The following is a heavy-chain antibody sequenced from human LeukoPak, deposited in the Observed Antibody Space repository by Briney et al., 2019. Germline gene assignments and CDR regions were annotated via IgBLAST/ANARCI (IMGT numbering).Heavy chain of an antibody. D-gene: IGHD4-11*01. V-gene: IGHV1-69*13. CDR3: ANTVTSYYYYGMDV. J-gene: IGHJ6*02. Sequence: ASVKVSCKASGVTFSSYAISWVRQAPGQGLEWMGGIIPIFGTANYAQKFQGRVTITADESTSAAYMELSSLRSEDTAVYYCANTVTSYYYYGMDVWGQGTTVTVSS. CDR1: GVTFSSYA. CDR2: IIPIFGTA.